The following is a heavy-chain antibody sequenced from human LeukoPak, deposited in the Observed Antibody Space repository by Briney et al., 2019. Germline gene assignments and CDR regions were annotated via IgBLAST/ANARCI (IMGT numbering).Heavy chain of an antibody. CDR2: INNDGRST. CDR1: GFTFSSYW. Sequence: GGSLRLSCAASGFTFSSYWMHWVRQAAGKGLVWVSRINNDGRSTTHADSVKGRLTISRDNAKNTLYLQMNSLRAEDTAVYYCVSGAYYSDEGGYLHHWGQGTLVTVSS. D-gene: IGHD5-12*01. J-gene: IGHJ5*02. CDR3: VSGAYYSDEGGYLHH. V-gene: IGHV3-74*01.